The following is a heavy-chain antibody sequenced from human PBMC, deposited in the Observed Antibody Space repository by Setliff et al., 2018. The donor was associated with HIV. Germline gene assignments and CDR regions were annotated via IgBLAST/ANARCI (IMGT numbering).Heavy chain of an antibody. V-gene: IGHV4-39*01. J-gene: IGHJ4*02. Sequence: PSETLSLTCTVSGGSVSRSSYYWGWIRQPTGKGLEWIGTVYYTGSTQYNPSFKSRVTISVDTSKNQFSLKLISVTAADTAVYYRARMESTRPPRGLDYWGQGALVTVSS. CDR3: ARMESTRPPRGLDY. CDR1: GGSVSRSSYY. CDR2: VYYTGST. D-gene: IGHD6-6*01.